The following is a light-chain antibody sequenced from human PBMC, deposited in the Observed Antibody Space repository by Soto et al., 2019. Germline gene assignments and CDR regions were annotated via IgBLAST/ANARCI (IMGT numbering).Light chain of an antibody. CDR3: SSYRSSTTFV. CDR1: SSDVGAYNY. CDR2: EVR. Sequence: QSALTQPASVSGSPGQSITISCTGTSSDVGAYNYVSWYQQYPGRAPKVIIFEVRKRPSGVSTRFSGSKSGDTASLTISGLQAEDEADYYCSSYRSSTTFVFGTGTRSPS. V-gene: IGLV2-14*01. J-gene: IGLJ1*01.